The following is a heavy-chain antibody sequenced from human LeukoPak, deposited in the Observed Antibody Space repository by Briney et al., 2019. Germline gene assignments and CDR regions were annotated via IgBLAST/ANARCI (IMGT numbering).Heavy chain of an antibody. D-gene: IGHD1-26*01. V-gene: IGHV3-23*01. CDR1: GFTFSSYA. J-gene: IGHJ4*02. CDR2: ISGSGGST. Sequence: GGSLRLSCAASGFTFSSYAMSWVRQAPGKGLEWVSAISGSGGSTYYADSVKGRFTISRDNAKNSLYLQMNSLRVEDTAVYYCTGDEEGASREFDYWGQGALVTVSS. CDR3: TGDEEGASREFDY.